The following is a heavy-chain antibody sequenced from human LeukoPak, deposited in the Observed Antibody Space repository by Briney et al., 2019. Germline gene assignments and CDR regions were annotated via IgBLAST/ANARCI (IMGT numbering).Heavy chain of an antibody. J-gene: IGHJ4*02. D-gene: IGHD3-10*01. Sequence: GGSLRLSCAVSGFTFSDYCMTWVRQTPGKGLEWVANIRQDGRDETYVNSVKGRFTISRDNAKSLLFLQMNSLRAEDTAVYYCASSNYFGSGRGGFSPSDYWGQGTLVTVSS. CDR3: ASSNYFGSGRGGFSPSDY. V-gene: IGHV3-7*01. CDR2: IRQDGRDE. CDR1: GFTFSDYC.